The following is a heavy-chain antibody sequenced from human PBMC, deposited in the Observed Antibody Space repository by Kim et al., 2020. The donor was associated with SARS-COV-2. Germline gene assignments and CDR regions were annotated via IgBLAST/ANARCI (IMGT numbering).Heavy chain of an antibody. V-gene: IGHV6-1*01. Sequence: EYEGSVKSRISINSDTSKNQFSLQLNSVTPEDTAIYYCARRGSREMGYFDAWGQGILVTVSS. D-gene: IGHD1-26*01. J-gene: IGHJ4*02. CDR3: ARRGSREMGYFDA.